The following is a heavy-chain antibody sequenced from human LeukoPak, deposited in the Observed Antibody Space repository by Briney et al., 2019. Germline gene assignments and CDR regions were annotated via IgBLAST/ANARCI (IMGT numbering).Heavy chain of an antibody. V-gene: IGHV3-23*01. CDR1: GFTFSSYW. J-gene: IGHJ5*02. D-gene: IGHD3-10*01. CDR2: ISGRGGST. Sequence: PGGSLRLSCAASGFTFSSYWMSWVRQAPGKGLEWVSAISGRGGSTYYADSVRGRFTISRDNAKNMVYLQMNSLRAEDTAMYYCARATTYLYGSLTYDWFDPWGQGTLVTVSS. CDR3: ARATTYLYGSLTYDWFDP.